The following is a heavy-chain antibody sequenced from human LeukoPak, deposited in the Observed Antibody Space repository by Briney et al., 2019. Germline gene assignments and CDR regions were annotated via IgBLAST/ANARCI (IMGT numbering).Heavy chain of an antibody. V-gene: IGHV4-39*01. Sequence: SETLSLTCTVSGGSVSSSSYYWGWIRQPPGKGLEWIGSIYYSGSTYYNPSLKSRVTISVDTSKNQFSPKLSSVTAADTAVYYCASQPGMVVVPAAPFDYWGQGTLVTVSS. D-gene: IGHD2-2*01. J-gene: IGHJ4*02. CDR1: GGSVSSSSYY. CDR3: ASQPGMVVVPAAPFDY. CDR2: IYYSGST.